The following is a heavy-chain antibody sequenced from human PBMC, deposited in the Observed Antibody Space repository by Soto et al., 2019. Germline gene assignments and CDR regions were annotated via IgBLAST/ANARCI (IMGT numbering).Heavy chain of an antibody. V-gene: IGHV3-23*01. D-gene: IGHD1-26*01. J-gene: IGHJ6*03. Sequence: EVELLESGGGLVQPGGSLRLSCAASGFTFSSYAMSWVRQGPGKGLEWVSSVSGSGDSTYYADSVKGGFTVSRDNSKNTLYLQMNSLRAEDTAVYYCAKDPTSRVYYYYYYMDVWGKGTTVTVSS. CDR2: VSGSGDST. CDR1: GFTFSSYA. CDR3: AKDPTSRVYYYYYYMDV.